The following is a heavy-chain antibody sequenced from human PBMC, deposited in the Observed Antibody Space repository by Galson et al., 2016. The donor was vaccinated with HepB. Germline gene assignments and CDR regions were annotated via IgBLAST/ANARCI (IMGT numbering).Heavy chain of an antibody. J-gene: IGHJ4*02. Sequence: ETLSLTCTVSGGSISGSTYYWGWIRQPPGKGLEFIGSIYYSGHTYYYPSLRSRVTISVDTSRNQFSLNLHSVTAADRAVYYCARAGAGLTKIVVAFDHWGQGTLVSVSS. CDR2: IYYSGHT. V-gene: IGHV4-39*07. CDR3: ARAGAGLTKIVVAFDH. D-gene: IGHD3-22*01. CDR1: GGSISGSTYY.